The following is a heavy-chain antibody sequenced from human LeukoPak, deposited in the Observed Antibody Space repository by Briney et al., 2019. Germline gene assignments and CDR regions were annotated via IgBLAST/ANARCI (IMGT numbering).Heavy chain of an antibody. CDR1: GGSFSGYY. CDR3: ATDRWFFEY. CDR2: INHSGST. Sequence: SETLSLTCAVYGGSFSGYYWSWIRQPPGKGLEWIGEINHSGSTNYNPSLKSRVTMSVDTSKNQFSLKLSSVTAEDTAVYYCATDRWFFEYWGQGTLVTVSS. D-gene: IGHD3-10*01. V-gene: IGHV4-34*01. J-gene: IGHJ4*02.